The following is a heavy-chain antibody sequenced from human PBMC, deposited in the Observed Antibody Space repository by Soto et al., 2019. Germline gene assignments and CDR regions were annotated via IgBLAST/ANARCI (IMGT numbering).Heavy chain of an antibody. CDR1: GGSIISGGYY. Sequence: KPSETLSLTCTFSGGSIISGGYYWSWIRQHPGKGLEWIGYIYYSGSTYYNPSLKSRVTISVDTSKNQFSLKLSSVTAADTAVYYCARGSLKAFDIWGQGTMVTVSS. V-gene: IGHV4-31*03. CDR3: ARGSLKAFDI. D-gene: IGHD3-16*02. CDR2: IYYSGST. J-gene: IGHJ3*02.